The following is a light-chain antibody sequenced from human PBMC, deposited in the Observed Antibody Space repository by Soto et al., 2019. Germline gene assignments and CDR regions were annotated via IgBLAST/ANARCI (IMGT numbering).Light chain of an antibody. CDR1: SSDVGGYNF. J-gene: IGLJ2*01. CDR2: DVT. Sequence: QSALTQPRSVSGSPGQSVTISCTGTSSDVGGYNFVSWYQQHPDKAPKLMVYDVTERPSGVPDRFSGSKSGNTASLTISGLQAEDEADYYCCSYAGRYGVLFGGGTQLTVL. CDR3: CSYAGRYGVL. V-gene: IGLV2-11*01.